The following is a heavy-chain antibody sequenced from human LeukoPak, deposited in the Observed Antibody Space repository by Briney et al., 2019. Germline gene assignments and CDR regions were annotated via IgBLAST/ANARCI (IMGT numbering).Heavy chain of an antibody. CDR2: IDPSDSYT. CDR1: GYSFTSYW. V-gene: IGHV5-10-1*01. D-gene: IGHD2-2*01. J-gene: IGHJ4*02. CDR3: ARLYLDIVVVPAAMYPVDY. Sequence: GESLKISCQGSGYSFTSYWISWVRQMPGKGLEWMGRIDPSDSYTNYSPSFQGHVTISADKSISTAYLQWSSLKATDTAMYYCARLYLDIVVVPAAMYPVDYWGQGTLVTVSS.